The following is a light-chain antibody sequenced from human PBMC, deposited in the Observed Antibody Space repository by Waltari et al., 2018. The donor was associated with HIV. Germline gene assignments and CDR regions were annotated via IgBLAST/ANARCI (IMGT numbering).Light chain of an antibody. Sequence: QSALTQPASVSGSPGQSITISCTGTNSDIGAYNFVSWYQQHPDRAPLLILFGVTRRPSGISSRFSGLKSGNTASLTIFGLQDEDEADYYCSSYTSFKTVVFGGGTKLTVL. CDR2: GVT. CDR1: NSDIGAYNF. J-gene: IGLJ3*02. V-gene: IGLV2-14*01. CDR3: SSYTSFKTVV.